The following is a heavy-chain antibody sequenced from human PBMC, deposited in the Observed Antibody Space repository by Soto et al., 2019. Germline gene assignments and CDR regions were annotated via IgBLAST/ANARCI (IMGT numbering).Heavy chain of an antibody. CDR3: VRGDREDIAVVVGARPGGYGMDV. CDR2: ISYSGSNK. CDR1: GFTFSSYA. V-gene: IGHV3-30-3*01. J-gene: IGHJ6*02. Sequence: QVQLVESGGGVVQPGRSLRLSCATSGFTFSSYAMHWVRQAPGKGLEWVAVISYSGSNKAYVDSVKGRFTISRDNSKNTLYLQMNSLRAEDTAVYYCVRGDREDIAVVVGARPGGYGMDVWGHGTTVTVSS. D-gene: IGHD2-15*01.